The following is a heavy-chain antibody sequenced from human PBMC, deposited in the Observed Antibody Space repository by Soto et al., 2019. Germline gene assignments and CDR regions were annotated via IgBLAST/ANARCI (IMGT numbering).Heavy chain of an antibody. CDR2: IYYSGST. D-gene: IGHD3-22*01. J-gene: IGHJ4*02. CDR3: ARHQAYYCDSSGYFSI. V-gene: IGHV4-39*01. Sequence: SETLSLTCTVSGGSISSSSYYWGWIRQPPGKGLEWIGSIYYSGSTYYNPSLKSRVTISVDTSKNQFSLKLSSVTAADTAVYYCARHQAYYCDSSGYFSIWGQGTLVTVSS. CDR1: GGSISSSSYY.